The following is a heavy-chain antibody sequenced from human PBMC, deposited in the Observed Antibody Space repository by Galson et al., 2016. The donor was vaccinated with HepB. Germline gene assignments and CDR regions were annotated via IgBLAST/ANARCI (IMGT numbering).Heavy chain of an antibody. D-gene: IGHD6-19*01. CDR2: ISHDGVNQ. CDR1: EFNFNSYY. J-gene: IGHJ4*02. V-gene: IGHV3-30*03. CDR3: ARDIAVTGAVAY. Sequence: SLRLSCAASEFNFNSYYMHWVRQAPGRGLEWVAVISHDGVNQWYAGSVRGRFTISRDNSRKTLYLQMSGLGVDDTATYFCARDIAVTGAVAYWGQGTLVTVSS.